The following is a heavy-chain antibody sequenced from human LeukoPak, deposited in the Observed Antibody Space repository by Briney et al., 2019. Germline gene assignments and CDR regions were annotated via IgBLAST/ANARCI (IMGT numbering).Heavy chain of an antibody. Sequence: PSETLSLTCAVYGGSFSGYYWSWIRQPPGKGLEWIGEINHSGSTNYNPSLKSRVTISVDTSKNQFSLELSSVTAADTAVYYCARGPGGAIWWGQGTLVTVSS. D-gene: IGHD4-17*01. CDR1: GGSFSGYY. J-gene: IGHJ4*02. V-gene: IGHV4-34*01. CDR2: INHSGST. CDR3: ARGPGGAIW.